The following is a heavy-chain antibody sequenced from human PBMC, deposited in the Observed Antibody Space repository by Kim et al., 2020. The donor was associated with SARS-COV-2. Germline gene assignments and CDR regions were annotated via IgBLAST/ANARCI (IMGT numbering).Heavy chain of an antibody. CDR3: ARARVVVPAANNWFDP. J-gene: IGHJ5*02. CDR2: IYYSGST. D-gene: IGHD2-2*01. CDR1: GGSISSGGYY. Sequence: TLSLTCTVSGGSISSGGYYWSWIRPHPGKDLEWIGYIYYSGSTYYNPSLKSRVTISVDTSKNQFSLKLSSVTAADTAVYYCARARVVVPAANNWFDPWGQGTLVTVSS. V-gene: IGHV4-31*03.